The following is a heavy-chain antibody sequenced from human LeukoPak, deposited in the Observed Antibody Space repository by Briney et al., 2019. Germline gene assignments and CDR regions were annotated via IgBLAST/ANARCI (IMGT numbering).Heavy chain of an antibody. V-gene: IGHV3-30*18. Sequence: GGSLRLSCAASAFTFRNYAMHWLRQAPGKGLEWVAVIASDGSDKHLADSVKGRFTISRDNSRNTLYLQMNSLRTEDTAVYYCAKDAAGDYGDSSWGQGTLVTVSS. CDR3: AKDAAGDYGDSS. J-gene: IGHJ4*02. CDR2: IASDGSDK. CDR1: AFTFRNYA. D-gene: IGHD4-17*01.